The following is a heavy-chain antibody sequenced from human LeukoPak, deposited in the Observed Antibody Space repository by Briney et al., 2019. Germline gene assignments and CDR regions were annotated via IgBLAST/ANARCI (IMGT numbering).Heavy chain of an antibody. D-gene: IGHD1-26*01. Sequence: PSETLSLTCAVYGGSFSGYYWSWIRQPPGKGLEWIGSIYHSGSTYYNPSLKSRVTISVDTSKNQFSLKLSSVTAADTAVYYCARRFGGSPDYWGQGTLVTVSS. CDR2: IYHSGST. J-gene: IGHJ4*02. CDR1: GGSFSGYY. V-gene: IGHV4-34*01. CDR3: ARRFGGSPDY.